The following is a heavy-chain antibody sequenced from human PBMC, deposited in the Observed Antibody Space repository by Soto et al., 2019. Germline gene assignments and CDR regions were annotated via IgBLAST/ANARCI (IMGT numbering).Heavy chain of an antibody. D-gene: IGHD3-10*01. J-gene: IGHJ4*02. V-gene: IGHV1-69*10. CDR3: ATSYGSGYRAFDY. CDR2: VNPILSLS. Sequence: SVKVSCKASGGAFSDYAFNWVRQAPGLGLEWLGRVNPILSLSNYAQRFQGRVTMTADKSTSTAYMILNSLKSEDTAIYYCATSYGSGYRAFDYWGQGALVTVSS. CDR1: GGAFSDYA.